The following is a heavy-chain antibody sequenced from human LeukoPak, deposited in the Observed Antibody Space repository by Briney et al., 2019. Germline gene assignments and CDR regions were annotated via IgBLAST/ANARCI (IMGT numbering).Heavy chain of an antibody. V-gene: IGHV3-21*01. Sequence: GGSLRLSCAASGFIFSGYSMNWVRQAPGKGLEWVSSISRSSSYNYYKDSVKGRFTISRDNAKNSLYLQVNSVRAEDTAVYYCARAREGRWELLGAFDIWGQGTMVTVTS. CDR2: ISRSSSYN. J-gene: IGHJ3*02. CDR3: ARAREGRWELLGAFDI. CDR1: GFIFSGYS. D-gene: IGHD2-15*01.